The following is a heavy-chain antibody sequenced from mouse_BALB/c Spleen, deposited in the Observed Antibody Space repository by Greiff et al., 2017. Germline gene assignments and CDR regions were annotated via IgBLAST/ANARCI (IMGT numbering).Heavy chain of an antibody. D-gene: IGHD1-1*01. CDR1: GFNIKDTY. J-gene: IGHJ1*01. CDR3: ARSITTVAAINP. V-gene: IGHV14-3*02. Sequence: EVQLQQSGAELVKPGASVKLSCTASGFNIKDTYMHWVKQRPEQGLEWIGRIDPANGNTKYDPKFQGKATITADTATNTAYLQLSSLTSEDTAVYYCARSITTVAAINPWGAGTTVTVSA. CDR2: IDPANGNT.